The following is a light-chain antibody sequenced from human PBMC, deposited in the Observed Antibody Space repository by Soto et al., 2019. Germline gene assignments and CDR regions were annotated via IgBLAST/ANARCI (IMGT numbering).Light chain of an antibody. CDR3: QQYNNWPLT. J-gene: IGKJ1*01. CDR2: GVS. V-gene: IGKV3D-15*01. CDR1: QSVTNN. Sequence: EIVLTQSPGTLSFSPGDRATLSCRASQSVTNNQFAWFRQKPGQAPRLLIWGVSNRATGIPDRFSGSGSGTEFTLTISSLQSEDFAVYYCQQYNNWPLTFGQGTKV.